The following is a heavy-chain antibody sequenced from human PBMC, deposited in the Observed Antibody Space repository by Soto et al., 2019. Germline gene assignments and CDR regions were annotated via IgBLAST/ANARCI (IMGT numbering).Heavy chain of an antibody. D-gene: IGHD3-3*01. Sequence: QVQLVESGGGVVQPGRSLRLSCAASRFTFSSYAMHWVRQAPGKGLEWVAVISYDGSNKYYADSVKGRFTISRDNSKNTLYLQMNSLRAEDTAVYYCARDGRDDFWSWGYYFDYWGQGTLVTVSS. CDR2: ISYDGSNK. V-gene: IGHV3-30-3*01. CDR3: ARDGRDDFWSWGYYFDY. CDR1: RFTFSSYA. J-gene: IGHJ4*02.